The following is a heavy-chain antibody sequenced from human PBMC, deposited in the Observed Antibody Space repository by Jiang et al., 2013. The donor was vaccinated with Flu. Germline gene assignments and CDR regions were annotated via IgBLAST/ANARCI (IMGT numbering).Heavy chain of an antibody. D-gene: IGHD5-12*01. J-gene: IGHJ6*03. CDR2: VDPEDGKP. V-gene: IGHV1-69-2*01. CDR3: ATDQKVSDIEATGPYNYYYMAF. Sequence: GYTFTDYNMHWVQQVPGKGLEWMGLVDPEDGKPVYAERFQGSVILTADTSTDTAYMELSSLRSEDTAVYYCATDQKVSDIEATGPYNYYYMAFWGKGTTVIVSS. CDR1: GYTFTDYN.